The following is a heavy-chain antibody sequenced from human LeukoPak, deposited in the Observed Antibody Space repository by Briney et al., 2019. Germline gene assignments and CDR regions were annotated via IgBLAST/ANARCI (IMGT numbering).Heavy chain of an antibody. CDR2: IYYSGST. CDR1: GGSINSYY. D-gene: IGHD4-17*01. J-gene: IGHJ4*02. CDR3: VRTGSTVTMLYPFDH. Sequence: SETLSLTCTVSGGSINSYYWSWIRQPPGKGLEWVGYIYYSGSTNYNPSLKSRVSISVDTSKNQFSLKLSSVTAADTAVYYCVRTGSTVTMLYPFDHWGQGTLVTVSS. V-gene: IGHV4-59*01.